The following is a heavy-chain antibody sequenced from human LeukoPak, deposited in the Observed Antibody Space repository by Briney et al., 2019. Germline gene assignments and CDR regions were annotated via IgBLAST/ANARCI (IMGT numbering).Heavy chain of an antibody. CDR1: GFTFSSYE. J-gene: IGHJ6*04. D-gene: IGHD3-10*01. CDR2: ISSSGSTI. V-gene: IGHV3-48*03. CDR3: ARTSYYYGSGSSDYYYGMDV. Sequence: PGGSLRLSCAASGFTFSSYEMNWVRQAPGKGLEWVSYISSSGSTIYYADSVKGRFTISRDNAKNSLYLQMNSLRAEDMAVYYCARTSYYYGSGSSDYYYGMDVWGKGPTVPVSS.